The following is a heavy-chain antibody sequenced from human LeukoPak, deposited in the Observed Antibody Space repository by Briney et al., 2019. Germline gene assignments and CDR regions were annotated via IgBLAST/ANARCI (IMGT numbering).Heavy chain of an antibody. V-gene: IGHV4-59*01. CDR1: GGSITSYY. CDR3: ARASTPFDD. CDR2: VSDGGST. J-gene: IGHJ4*02. Sequence: SETLSLTCSVSGGSITSYYWSWIRQSPGKGLEWIGHVSDGGSTNYSPSLKGRVSISVDPSKNQFSLNLRSVTAADTAVYFCARASTPFDDWGQGTLVTVSS.